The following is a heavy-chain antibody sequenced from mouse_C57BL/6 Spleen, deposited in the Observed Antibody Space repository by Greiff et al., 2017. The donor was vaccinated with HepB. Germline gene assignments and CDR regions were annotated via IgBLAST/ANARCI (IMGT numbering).Heavy chain of an antibody. CDR3: ARSKSSYFDY. D-gene: IGHD1-1*01. V-gene: IGHV3-1*01. CDR1: GYSITSGYD. Sequence: VQLKESGPGMVKPSQSLSLTCTVTGYSITSGYDWHWIRHFPGNKLEWMGYISYSGSTNYNPSLKSRISITHDTSKNHFFLKLNSVTTEDTATYYCARSKSSYFDYWGQGTTLTVSS. J-gene: IGHJ2*01. CDR2: ISYSGST.